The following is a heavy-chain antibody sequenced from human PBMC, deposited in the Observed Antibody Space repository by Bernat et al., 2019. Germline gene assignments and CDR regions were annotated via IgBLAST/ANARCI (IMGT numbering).Heavy chain of an antibody. CDR2: MYHSGST. Sequence: QLQLQESGPGLVKPSETLSLTCTVSGGSISSSSYYWGWIRHPPGKGLEWIGSMYHSGSTYYNPSLKSRVTISVDTSKNQFSLKLSSVTAADTAVYYCARVWSTSWYFDYWGQGTLVTVSS. D-gene: IGHD6-13*01. CDR1: GGSISSSSYY. CDR3: ARVWSTSWYFDY. J-gene: IGHJ4*02. V-gene: IGHV4-39*07.